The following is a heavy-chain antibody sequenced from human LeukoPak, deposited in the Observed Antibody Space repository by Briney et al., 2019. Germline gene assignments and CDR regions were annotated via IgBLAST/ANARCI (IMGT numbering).Heavy chain of an antibody. CDR2: VNPNSGGT. J-gene: IGHJ4*02. CDR3: ARGRRILVGDTNAGDYFDY. V-gene: IGHV1-2*02. D-gene: IGHD1-26*01. Sequence: ASVKVSCKASGYTFTNYYILWVRQAPGQGLEWMGWVNPNSGGTYYAQNFQGRVTMTRDTSISTAYIELSRLRSDDTAVYYCARGRRILVGDTNAGDYFDYWGQGTLVTVSS. CDR1: GYTFTNYY.